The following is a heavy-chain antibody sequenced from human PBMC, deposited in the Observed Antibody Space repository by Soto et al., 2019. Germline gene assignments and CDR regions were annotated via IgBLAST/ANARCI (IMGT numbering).Heavy chain of an antibody. CDR2: IRSKANSYAT. V-gene: IGHV3-73*01. CDR1: GFTFSGSA. Sequence: VGSLRLSCAASGFTFSGSAMHWVHQASGKGLEWVGRIRSKANSYATAYAASVKGRFTISRDDSKNTAYLQMNSLKTEDTAVYYCTRHLYHYDSSGPPGCGQGTLVTVSS. CDR3: TRHLYHYDSSGPPG. J-gene: IGHJ4*02. D-gene: IGHD3-22*01.